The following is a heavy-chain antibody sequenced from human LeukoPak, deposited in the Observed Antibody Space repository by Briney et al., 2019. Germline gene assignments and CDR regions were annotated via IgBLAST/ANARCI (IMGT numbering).Heavy chain of an antibody. Sequence: GGSLRLSCAASGFTFSNAWMSWVRHPPGKGLEWVGRIKSKTDGETTDYAAPVKGRFTISRDDSKNTLSLQMNGLKTEDTAVYYCTIFTYGGIDYWGQGTLVTVS. CDR2: IKSKTDGETT. V-gene: IGHV3-15*01. J-gene: IGHJ4*02. CDR3: TIFTYGGIDY. CDR1: GFTFSNAW. D-gene: IGHD4/OR15-4a*01.